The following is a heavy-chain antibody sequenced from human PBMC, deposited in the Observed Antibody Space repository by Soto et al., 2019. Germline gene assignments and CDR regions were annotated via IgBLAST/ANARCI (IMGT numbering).Heavy chain of an antibody. Sequence: QVQLVQSGAEVKKPGASVKVSCKASGYTFTSYGISWVRQAPGQGLEWMGWISAYNGNTNYAQKLQGRVTMTTDTATSTAYMELRSLRSDDTAVYYCARDGTIFGVVIRYGMDVWGQGTTVTVSS. CDR1: GYTFTSYG. CDR2: ISAYNGNT. J-gene: IGHJ6*02. D-gene: IGHD3-3*01. V-gene: IGHV1-18*01. CDR3: ARDGTIFGVVIRYGMDV.